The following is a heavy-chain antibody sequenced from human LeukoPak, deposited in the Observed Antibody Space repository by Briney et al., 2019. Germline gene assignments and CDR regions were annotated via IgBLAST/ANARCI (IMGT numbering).Heavy chain of an antibody. Sequence: ASVKVSCKASGYTFTGYYMHWVRQAPGQGLEWMGWINPNSGGTNYAQKFQGRVTMTRDTSISTAYMELSRLRSDDTAVYYCARRARGSGYHITFDYWGQGTLVTVSS. V-gene: IGHV1-2*02. CDR3: ARRARGSGYHITFDY. CDR2: INPNSGGT. D-gene: IGHD3-22*01. J-gene: IGHJ4*02. CDR1: GYTFTGYY.